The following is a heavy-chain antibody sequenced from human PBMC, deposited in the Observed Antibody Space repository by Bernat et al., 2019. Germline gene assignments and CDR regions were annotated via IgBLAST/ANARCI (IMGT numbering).Heavy chain of an antibody. D-gene: IGHD3-16*01. V-gene: IGHV1-2*04. J-gene: IGHJ4*02. CDR1: GYTFTDFY. CDR3: ASGGRSTSGGVDYFDF. CDR2: INPNSGGT. Sequence: QVQMVQSGAEVKKPGASVKVSCKSSGYTFTDFYIHWVRQAPGQGLECMGWINPNSGGTDYAQRFQGWVTMTRDTSITTAYMELSRMSSDDTAVYYCASGGRSTSGGVDYFDFWGQGTLVTVSS.